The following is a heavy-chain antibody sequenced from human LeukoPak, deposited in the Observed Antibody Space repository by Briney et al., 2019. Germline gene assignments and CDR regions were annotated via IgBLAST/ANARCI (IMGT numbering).Heavy chain of an antibody. CDR1: GFTFSSYG. Sequence: GGSLRPSCAASGFTFSSYGMHWVRQAPGKGLEWVAVISYDGSNKYYADSVKGRFTISRDNSKNTLYLQMNSLRAEDTAVYYCAKDRLLWFGELFDYWGQGTLVTVSS. CDR3: AKDRLLWFGELFDY. J-gene: IGHJ4*02. V-gene: IGHV3-30*18. D-gene: IGHD3-10*01. CDR2: ISYDGSNK.